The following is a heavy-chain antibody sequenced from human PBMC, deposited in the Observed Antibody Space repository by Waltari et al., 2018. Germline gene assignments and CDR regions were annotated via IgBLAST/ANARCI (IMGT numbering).Heavy chain of an antibody. V-gene: IGHV1-24*01. CDR1: GYTLTELS. Sequence: QVQLVQSGAEVKKPGASVKVSCKVSGYTLTELSMHWVRQAPGKGLEWMGGCEPEDGETSEEQKCQGRVTMTEDTSTDTAYMELSSLRSEDTAVYYCATGGSGSYYEFHYVDYWGQGTLVTVSS. D-gene: IGHD1-26*01. J-gene: IGHJ4*02. CDR3: ATGGSGSYYEFHYVDY. CDR2: CEPEDGET.